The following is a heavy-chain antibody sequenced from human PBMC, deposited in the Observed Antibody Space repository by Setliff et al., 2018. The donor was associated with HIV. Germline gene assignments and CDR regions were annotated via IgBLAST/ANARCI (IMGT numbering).Heavy chain of an antibody. V-gene: IGHV4-61*02. Sequence: SETLSLTCTVSGGSINSGNYYWSWIRQPAGKGLEWIGRIYTSGMTKYNPSLKSRVTISVDTSKNQFSLKLSSVTAADTAVDYCARDGETIVMGDAFDNWGQGTMVTVSS. CDR2: IYTSGMT. CDR1: GGSINSGNYY. CDR3: ARDGETIVMGDAFDN. D-gene: IGHD4-4*01. J-gene: IGHJ3*02.